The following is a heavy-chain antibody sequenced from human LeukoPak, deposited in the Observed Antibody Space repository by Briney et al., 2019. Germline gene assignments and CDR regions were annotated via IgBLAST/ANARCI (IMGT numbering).Heavy chain of an antibody. J-gene: IGHJ4*02. Sequence: GGSLRLSCAASGFTFSTYAMSWVRQAPGKGLEWVSSISGNDGSTNNADSVKGRFIISRDSSKNTLYLQMNGLRAEDTAVYYCAKDIYGDYGGLDYWGQGTLVTVSS. CDR2: ISGNDGST. D-gene: IGHD4-17*01. CDR3: AKDIYGDYGGLDY. V-gene: IGHV3-23*01. CDR1: GFTFSTYA.